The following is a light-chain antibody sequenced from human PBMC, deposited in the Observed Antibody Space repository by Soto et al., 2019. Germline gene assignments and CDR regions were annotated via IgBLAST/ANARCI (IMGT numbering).Light chain of an antibody. CDR3: QQGYSTPRT. Sequence: DIQMTQSPSSLSASVGDRVTITCRASQSISSYLNWYQQKPGKAPKLLIYAASSLQSGVPSRFSGSGSGTDFTLTISSLQPEDFATYYCQQGYSTPRTFGQGTQVDI. CDR1: QSISSY. J-gene: IGKJ1*01. CDR2: AAS. V-gene: IGKV1-39*01.